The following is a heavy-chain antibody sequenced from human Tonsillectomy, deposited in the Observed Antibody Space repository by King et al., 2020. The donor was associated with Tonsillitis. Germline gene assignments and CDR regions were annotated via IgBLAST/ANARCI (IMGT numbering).Heavy chain of an antibody. D-gene: IGHD6-13*01. Sequence: VQLVESGGGLVQPGGSLRLSCSASGFTFSSYAMHWVRQAPGKGLEHVSAISTNGDRAYYADSVKGRFTVSRDNSKNTLYLQLSSLRAEDTALYYCVKDRPVYSSTCDAFFDHWGQGTLVTVSS. CDR1: GFTFSSYA. V-gene: IGHV3-64D*06. CDR2: ISTNGDRA. CDR3: VKDRPVYSSTCDAFFDH. J-gene: IGHJ4*02.